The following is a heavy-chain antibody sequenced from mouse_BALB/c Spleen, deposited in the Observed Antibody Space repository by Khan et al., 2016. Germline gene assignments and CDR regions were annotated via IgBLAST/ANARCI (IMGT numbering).Heavy chain of an antibody. J-gene: IGHJ1*01. CDR3: ARWGLPIYWYFDV. Sequence: MQLEESGAELVKPGASVKLSCTTSGFNIKDTYMHWVKQRPEQGLEWIGRIDPANGNTKYDPKFQGKATITADKYSNTAYLQLSSLTSEDTAVYYFARWGLPIYWYFDVWGAGTTVTVSS. CDR2: IDPANGNT. CDR1: GFNIKDTY. D-gene: IGHD2-2*01. V-gene: IGHV14-3*02.